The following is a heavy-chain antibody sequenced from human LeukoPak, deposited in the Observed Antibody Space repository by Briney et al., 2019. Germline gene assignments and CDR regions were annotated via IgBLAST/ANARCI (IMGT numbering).Heavy chain of an antibody. V-gene: IGHV3-15*01. CDR1: RITFRNAW. Sequence: GESLRLSCAVSRITFRNAWMSWVRQAPGKGLEWAARIRSKTEGETKEYAASVKGRFTISRDDSRSRLYLQMNSLKTEDTAVYYCATGVVTGTSRWGQGTLVTVSS. J-gene: IGHJ4*02. CDR2: IRSKTEGETK. D-gene: IGHD1-1*01. CDR3: ATGVVTGTSR.